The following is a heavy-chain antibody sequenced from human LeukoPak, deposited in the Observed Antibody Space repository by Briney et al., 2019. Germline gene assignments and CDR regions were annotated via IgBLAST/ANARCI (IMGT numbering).Heavy chain of an antibody. V-gene: IGHV3-23*01. D-gene: IGHD3-16*01. CDR3: ATSWGPDTSAFRWGRDGMDV. Sequence: PGGSLRLSCAVSGLTFNNYAMSWVRQAPGKGLEWVSAISKSGDHTYYAASAKGRFTIYRDNSKNPQYLQTNSLRAEDTAVYYCATSWGPDTSAFRWGRDGMDVWGQGTTVSVS. CDR1: GLTFNNYA. CDR2: ISKSGDHT. J-gene: IGHJ6*02.